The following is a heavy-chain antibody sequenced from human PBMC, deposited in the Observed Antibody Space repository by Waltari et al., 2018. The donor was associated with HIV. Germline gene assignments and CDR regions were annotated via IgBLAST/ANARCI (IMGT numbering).Heavy chain of an antibody. V-gene: IGHV4-39*01. Sequence: QLQLQESGPGLVTPSETLSLTCTVSGGSISSSSYYWGWIRQPPGKGLEWIGSIYYSGGTDYNRSLKSRVIVSLDTSKNHVSLKLSSVTAADTAVYYCAGHDYGDYIVVGQGNYFDYWGQGTLVTVSS. CDR2: IYYSGGT. D-gene: IGHD4-17*01. CDR3: AGHDYGDYIVVGQGNYFDY. J-gene: IGHJ4*02. CDR1: GGSISSSSYY.